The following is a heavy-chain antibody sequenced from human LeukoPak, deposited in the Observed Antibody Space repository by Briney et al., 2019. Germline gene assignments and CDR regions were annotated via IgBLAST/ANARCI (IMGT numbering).Heavy chain of an antibody. CDR3: AKEFASSSFY. CDR1: GFSFSSNG. Sequence: GGSLRLSCAASGFSFSSNGMHWVRQAPGKGLEWMAFIRYDGTLKHYADSVKGRFTISRDNSKNTLYLQMDSLTPEDTALYYCAKEFASSSFYWGQGTLVTVSS. V-gene: IGHV3-30*02. J-gene: IGHJ4*02. D-gene: IGHD6-13*01. CDR2: IRYDGTLK.